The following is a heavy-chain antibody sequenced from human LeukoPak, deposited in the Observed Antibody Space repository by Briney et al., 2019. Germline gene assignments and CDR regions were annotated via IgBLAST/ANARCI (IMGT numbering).Heavy chain of an antibody. CDR1: GFTFSSYA. Sequence: GGSLRLSYSASGFTFSSYAMHWVRQAPRKGLEYVSAISSNGGSTYYADSVKGRFTISRDNSKNTLYLQMSSLRAEDTAVYYCVKDRGGYSYGYDYYWGQGTLVTVSS. CDR2: ISSNGGST. CDR3: VKDRGGYSYGYDYY. D-gene: IGHD5-18*01. J-gene: IGHJ4*02. V-gene: IGHV3-64D*06.